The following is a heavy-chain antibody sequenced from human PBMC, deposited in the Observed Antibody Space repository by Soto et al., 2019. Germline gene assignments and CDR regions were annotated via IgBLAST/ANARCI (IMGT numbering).Heavy chain of an antibody. J-gene: IGHJ6*02. D-gene: IGHD4-17*01. CDR3: AGVDSNNLRSYYYYAMDV. V-gene: IGHV3-7*01. CDR2: INQDGSEK. CDR1: GFTFSTYW. Sequence: PGGSLRLSCAASGFTFSTYWMTWVRQAPGMGLELVANINQDGSEKYYVDSVKGRFTISRDNAKNSLFLQMNSLRAEDTAVYYCAGVDSNNLRSYYYYAMDVWGQGTTVTVSS.